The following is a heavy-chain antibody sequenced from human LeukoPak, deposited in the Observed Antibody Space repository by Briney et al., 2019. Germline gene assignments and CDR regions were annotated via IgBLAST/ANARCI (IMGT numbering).Heavy chain of an antibody. D-gene: IGHD6-6*01. CDR3: ARGVSIAARRCDY. V-gene: IGHV4-34*01. CDR2: INHSGST. CDR1: GGSFSGYY. J-gene: IGHJ4*02. Sequence: SETLSLTCAVYGGSFSGYYWSWIRQPPGKGLEWIGEINHSGSTNYNPSLKSRVTISVDTSKNQFSLKLSSVTAADTAVYYCARGVSIAARRCDYWGQGTLVTVSS.